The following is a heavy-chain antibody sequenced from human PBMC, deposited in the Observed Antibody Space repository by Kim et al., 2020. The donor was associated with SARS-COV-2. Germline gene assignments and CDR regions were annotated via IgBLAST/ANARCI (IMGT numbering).Heavy chain of an antibody. V-gene: IGHV4-39*01. D-gene: IGHD3-10*01. CDR3: ARQPAPEDRSGVSIWSDP. CDR2: IYYSGST. Sequence: SETLSLTCTVAGGSISSSCYYWGWIRQPPGKGLEWIGSIYYSGSTYYNPSLKIRVTISVDTSKNQFSLKLSSVTAADTAVYYCARQPAPEDRSGVSIWSDPWGEGTLVTVSS. CDR1: GGSISSSCYY. J-gene: IGHJ5*02.